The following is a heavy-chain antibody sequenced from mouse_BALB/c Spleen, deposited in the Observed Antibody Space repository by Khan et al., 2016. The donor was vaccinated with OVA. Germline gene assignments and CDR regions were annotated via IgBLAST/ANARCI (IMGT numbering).Heavy chain of an antibody. CDR1: GFSLTNYG. J-gene: IGHJ4*01. Sequence: QIQLVQSGPGLVAPSQSLSITCTISGFSLTNYGVHWIRQPPGKGLEWLVVIWSDGSTTYNSALKSILTITKDNSKSQVFLQMNSFQTDDTAIYFCARQPYYHYNIMDYWGQGTSVTVSS. CDR2: IWSDGST. CDR3: ARQPYYHYNIMDY. D-gene: IGHD2-10*01. V-gene: IGHV2-6-1*01.